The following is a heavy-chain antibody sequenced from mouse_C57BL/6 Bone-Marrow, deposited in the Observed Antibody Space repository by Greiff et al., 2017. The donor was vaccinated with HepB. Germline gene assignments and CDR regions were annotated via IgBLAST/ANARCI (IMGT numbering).Heavy chain of an antibody. V-gene: IGHV14-4*01. J-gene: IGHJ3*01. Sequence: VQLKQSGAELVRPGASVKLSCTASGFNIKDDYMHWVKQRPEQGLEWIGWIDPENGDTEYASKFQGKATITADTSSNTAYLQLSSLTSEDTAVYYCTTCRLAYWGQGTLVTVSA. CDR2: IDPENGDT. CDR1: GFNIKDDY. CDR3: TTCRLAY.